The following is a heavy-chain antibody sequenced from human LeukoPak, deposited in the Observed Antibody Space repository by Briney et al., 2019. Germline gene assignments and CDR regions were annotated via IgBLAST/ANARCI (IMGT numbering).Heavy chain of an antibody. Sequence: GRSLRLSCAASGFTFSSYAMHWVRQAPGKGLEWVAVISYDGSNKYYADSVKGRFTISRDNSKNTLYLQMNSLRAEDTVVYYCATDSSGWHQIDYWGQGTLVTVPS. D-gene: IGHD6-19*01. CDR3: ATDSSGWHQIDY. V-gene: IGHV3-30*04. CDR2: ISYDGSNK. CDR1: GFTFSSYA. J-gene: IGHJ4*02.